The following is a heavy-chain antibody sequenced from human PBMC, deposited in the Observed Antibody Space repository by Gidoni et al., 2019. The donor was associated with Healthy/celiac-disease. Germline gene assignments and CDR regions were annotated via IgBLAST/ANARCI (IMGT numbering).Heavy chain of an antibody. V-gene: IGHV5-10-1*03. CDR1: GYSFTSYW. J-gene: IGHJ2*01. CDR2: IDPSDSYT. CDR3: ASPLMTTVTTGWYFDL. Sequence: EVQLVQSGAEVKQPGESLRISCKGSGYSFTSYWISWVRQMPGKGLEWMGRIDPSDSYTNYSPSFQGHVTISADKSISTAYLQWSSLKASDTAMYYCASPLMTTVTTGWYFDLWGRGTLVTVSS. D-gene: IGHD4-17*01.